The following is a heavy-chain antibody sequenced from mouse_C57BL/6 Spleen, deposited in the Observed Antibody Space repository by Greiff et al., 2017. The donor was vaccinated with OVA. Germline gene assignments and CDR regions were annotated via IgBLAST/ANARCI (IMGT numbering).Heavy chain of an antibody. Sequence: QVQLKQPGAELVKPGASVKMSCKASGYTFTSYWITWVKQRPGQGLEWIGDIYPGSGSTNYNEKFKSKATLTVDTSSSTAYMQLSSLTSEDSAVYYCARRGDGGYSFDYWGQGTTLTVSS. J-gene: IGHJ2*01. CDR1: GYTFTSYW. V-gene: IGHV1-55*01. D-gene: IGHD1-1*02. CDR3: ARRGDGGYSFDY. CDR2: IYPGSGST.